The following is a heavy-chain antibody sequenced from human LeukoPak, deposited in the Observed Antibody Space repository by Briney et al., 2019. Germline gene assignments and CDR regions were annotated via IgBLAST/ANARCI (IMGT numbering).Heavy chain of an antibody. Sequence: HSETLFPTCAVYGGSFSGYYWSWIRQPPGKGLEWIGEINHSGSTNYNPSLKSRVTISVDTSKNQFSLKLSSVTAADTAVYYCARGLYSYGYHYYHYMHHWGKEGRVNVSS. CDR2: INHSGST. V-gene: IGHV4-34*01. CDR1: GGSFSGYY. CDR3: ARGLYSYGYHYYHYMHH. J-gene: IGHJ6*03. D-gene: IGHD5-18*01.